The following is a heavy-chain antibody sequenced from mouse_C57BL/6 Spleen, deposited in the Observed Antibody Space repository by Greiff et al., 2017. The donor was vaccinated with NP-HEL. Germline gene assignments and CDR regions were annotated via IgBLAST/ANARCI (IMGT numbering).Heavy chain of an antibody. J-gene: IGHJ4*01. Sequence: QVQLKQSGPELVKPGASVKISCKASGYAFSSSWMNWVKQRPGKGLEWIGRIYPGDGDTNYNGKFKGKATLTADKSSSTAYMQLSSLTSEDSAVYFCAREDYGRDYAMDYWGQGTSVTVSS. CDR3: AREDYGRDYAMDY. D-gene: IGHD1-1*01. V-gene: IGHV1-82*01. CDR2: IYPGDGDT. CDR1: GYAFSSSW.